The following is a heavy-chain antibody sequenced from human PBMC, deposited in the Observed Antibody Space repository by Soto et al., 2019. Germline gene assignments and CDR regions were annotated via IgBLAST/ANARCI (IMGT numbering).Heavy chain of an antibody. J-gene: IGHJ6*02. CDR3: AKDLPPTMIVVVTYGMDV. CDR1: GFTFSSYG. CDR2: ISYDGSNK. Sequence: QVQLVESGGGVVQPGRSLRLSCAASGFTFSSYGMHWVRQAPGKGLEWVAVISYDGSNKYYADSVKGRFTISRDNSKNMLYLQMNSLRAEDTAVYYCAKDLPPTMIVVVTYGMDVWGQGTTVTVSS. V-gene: IGHV3-30*18. D-gene: IGHD3-22*01.